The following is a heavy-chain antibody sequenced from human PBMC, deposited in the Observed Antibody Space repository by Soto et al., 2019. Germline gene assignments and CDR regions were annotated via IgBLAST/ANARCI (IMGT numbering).Heavy chain of an antibody. D-gene: IGHD3-22*01. CDR3: AKVVVPGHFSP. CDR1: GASITTNNYY. CDR2: ISYTXTT. V-gene: IGHV4-39*01. Sequence: XXTLSLTCSVSGASITTNNYYWGWVRQPRGKVLEWTQXISYTXTTYFNTSLAXXVSISVDXXENQSSLKMTSVTAADTALYYCAKVVVPGHFSPWGQETLVTVSS. J-gene: IGHJ5*02.